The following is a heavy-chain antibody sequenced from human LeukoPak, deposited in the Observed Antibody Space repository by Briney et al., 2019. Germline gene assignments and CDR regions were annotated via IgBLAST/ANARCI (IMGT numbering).Heavy chain of an antibody. J-gene: IGHJ4*02. CDR3: ARDRDYYDSSGYLAFDY. CDR1: GFTFSSYA. V-gene: IGHV3-30-3*01. Sequence: PGGSLRLSCAASGFTFSSYAMHWVRQDPGKGLEWVAVISYDGSNKYYADSVKGRFTISRDNSKNTLYLQMNSLRAEDTAVYYCARDRDYYDSSGYLAFDYWGQGTLVTVSS. D-gene: IGHD3-22*01. CDR2: ISYDGSNK.